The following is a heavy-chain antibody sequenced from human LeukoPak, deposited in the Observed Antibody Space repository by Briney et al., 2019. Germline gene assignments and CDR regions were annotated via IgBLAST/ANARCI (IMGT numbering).Heavy chain of an antibody. V-gene: IGHV4-39*01. Sequence: SETLSLTCSVSGGSISSSGFYWDWLRQPPGKGLEWLGNVYYSGSTFYNPSLKSRLTISVDTSKNQFSLTLRSVTAADSAVYYCAMYSASSGWYDPWGQGTLVIVSS. CDR1: GGSISSSGFY. D-gene: IGHD1-26*01. J-gene: IGHJ5*02. CDR3: AMYSASSGWYDP. CDR2: VYYSGST.